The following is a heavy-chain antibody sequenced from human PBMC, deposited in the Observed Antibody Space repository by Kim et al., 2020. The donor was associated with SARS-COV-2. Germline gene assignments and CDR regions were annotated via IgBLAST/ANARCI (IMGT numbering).Heavy chain of an antibody. CDR1: GYTFTSYD. D-gene: IGHD1-1*01. V-gene: IGHV1-8*01. J-gene: IGHJ6*02. CDR2: MNPNSGNT. Sequence: ASVKVSCKASGYTFTSYDINWVRQATGQGLEWMGWMNPNSGNTGYAQKFQGRVTMTRNTSISTAYMELSSLRSEDTAVYYCARGGELQYYYYYGMDVWGQGTTVTVSS. CDR3: ARGGELQYYYYYGMDV.